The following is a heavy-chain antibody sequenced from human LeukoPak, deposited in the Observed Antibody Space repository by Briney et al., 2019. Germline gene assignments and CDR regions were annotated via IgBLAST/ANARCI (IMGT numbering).Heavy chain of an antibody. CDR3: AREAYCGGDCYAGGDY. Sequence: SETLSLTCTVSGGSISSSSYYWGWIRQPPGKGLEWIGSIYYSGSTYYNPSLKSRVTISVDTSKNQFSLKLSSVTAADTAVYYCAREAYCGGDCYAGGDYWGQGILVTVSS. D-gene: IGHD2-21*02. CDR1: GGSISSSSYY. V-gene: IGHV4-39*01. J-gene: IGHJ4*02. CDR2: IYYSGST.